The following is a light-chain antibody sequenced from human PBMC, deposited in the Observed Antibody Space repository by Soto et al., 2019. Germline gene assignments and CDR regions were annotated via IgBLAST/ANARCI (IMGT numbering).Light chain of an antibody. CDR2: RNT. CDR3: ATWDVYLISQYV. J-gene: IGLJ1*01. V-gene: IGLV1-47*01. Sequence: QPMLTQPPSASGTPGQRVTMSCSGSSSNIGTNYVYWYQQLPGTAPKLLIYRNTQRPSGVPDRFSGSKSGTSASLAISGLRSEDVSDNYCATWDVYLISQYVF. CDR1: SSNIGTNY.